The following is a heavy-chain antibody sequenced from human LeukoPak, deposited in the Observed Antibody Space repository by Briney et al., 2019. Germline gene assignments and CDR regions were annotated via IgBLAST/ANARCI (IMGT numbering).Heavy chain of an antibody. Sequence: GRSLRLSCAASGFTFSSYAMHWVRQAPGKGLEWVAVISYDGSNKYYADSVKGRFTISRDNSKNTLYLQMNSPRAEDTAVYYCARDPYGDYGGGFFDYWGQGTLVTVSS. D-gene: IGHD4-17*01. CDR2: ISYDGSNK. V-gene: IGHV3-30*04. CDR1: GFTFSSYA. CDR3: ARDPYGDYGGGFFDY. J-gene: IGHJ4*02.